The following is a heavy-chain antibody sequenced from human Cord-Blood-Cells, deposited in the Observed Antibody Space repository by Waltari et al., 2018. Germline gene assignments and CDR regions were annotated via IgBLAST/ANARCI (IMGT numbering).Heavy chain of an antibody. J-gene: IGHJ3*02. V-gene: IGHV4-59*01. CDR3: ARGGGYCSSTSCYAFDI. Sequence: QVQLQESGPGLVKPSETLSLTCTVSGGSISRYYWSWIRQPPGKGLEWVGYIYYSGSTNYNPSLKSRVTISVDTCKNQFALKLSSVTAADTAVYYCARGGGYCSSTSCYAFDIWGQGTMVTVSS. D-gene: IGHD2-2*01. CDR2: IYYSGST. CDR1: GGSISRYY.